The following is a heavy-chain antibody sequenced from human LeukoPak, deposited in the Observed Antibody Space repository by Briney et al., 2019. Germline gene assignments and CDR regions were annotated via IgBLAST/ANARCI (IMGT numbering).Heavy chain of an antibody. J-gene: IGHJ6*02. D-gene: IGHD3-10*01. V-gene: IGHV1-69*04. CDR3: EREVRHYYGSGSYYNSQRPYGMDV. CDR1: GGTFSSYA. Sequence: ASVKVSCKASGGTFSSYAISWVRQAPGQGLEWMGRIIPILGIANYAQKFQGRVTITADKSTSTAYMELSSLRSEDTAVYYCEREVRHYYGSGSYYNSQRPYGMDVWGQGTTATVSS. CDR2: IIPILGIA.